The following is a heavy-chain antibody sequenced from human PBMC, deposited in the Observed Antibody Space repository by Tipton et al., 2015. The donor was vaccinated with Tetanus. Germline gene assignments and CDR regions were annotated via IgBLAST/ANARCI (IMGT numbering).Heavy chain of an antibody. CDR2: ISGTGRTT. J-gene: IGHJ4*02. V-gene: IGHV3-23*01. Sequence: SLRLSCAASGFTFSNYAMSWVRQATGKGLEWVSAISGTGRTTYYIDSVKGRFTISRDNSKNTVYLQMNSLRVEDTALYYCAKTALYYFDASGTAYWGQGTLVTVSS. D-gene: IGHD2-8*01. CDR1: GFTFSNYA. CDR3: AKTALYYFDASGTAY.